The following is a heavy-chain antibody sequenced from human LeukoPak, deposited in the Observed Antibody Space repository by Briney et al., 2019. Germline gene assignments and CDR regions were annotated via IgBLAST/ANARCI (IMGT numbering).Heavy chain of an antibody. V-gene: IGHV3-53*01. CDR3: AREEVKSFDN. CDR1: GFTVSSNY. Sequence: PGGSLRLSCAASGFTVSSNYMSWVRQAPGKGLEWVSVLYSGGSTNYADPVQGRFTISRDSSKNTLFLHMNSLRVEDTAVYYCAREEVKSFDNWGQGTLVTVSS. CDR2: LYSGGST. J-gene: IGHJ4*02.